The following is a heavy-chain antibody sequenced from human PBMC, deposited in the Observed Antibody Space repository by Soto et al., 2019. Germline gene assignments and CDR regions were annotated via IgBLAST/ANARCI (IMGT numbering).Heavy chain of an antibody. Sequence: ASVKVSCKASGYTFTGYYMHWVRQAPGQGLEWMGWINPNSGGTNYAQKFQGWVTMTRDTSISTAYMELSRLRSDDTAVYYCAREPQVISGKSGFDYWGQGTLVTVSS. CDR3: AREPQVISGKSGFDY. CDR1: GYTFTGYY. J-gene: IGHJ4*02. D-gene: IGHD6-25*01. V-gene: IGHV1-2*04. CDR2: INPNSGGT.